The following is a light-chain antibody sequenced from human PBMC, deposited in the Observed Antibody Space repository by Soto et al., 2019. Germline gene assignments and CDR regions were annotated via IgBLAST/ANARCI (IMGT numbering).Light chain of an antibody. Sequence: EIVLTQSQATLSLSPGERATLSCRASQSVSSYLAWYQQKPGQAPRLLIYDASNRATGIPARFSGSGSGTDFTLTISSLEPEDFAVYYCQQRSNWPFTFVPGTKVDIK. CDR1: QSVSSY. CDR2: DAS. J-gene: IGKJ3*01. CDR3: QQRSNWPFT. V-gene: IGKV3-11*01.